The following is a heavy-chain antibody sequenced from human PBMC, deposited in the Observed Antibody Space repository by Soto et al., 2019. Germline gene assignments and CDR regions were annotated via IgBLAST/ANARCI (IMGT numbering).Heavy chain of an antibody. V-gene: IGHV3-23*01. D-gene: IGHD1-26*01. CDR1: GFTFSSYA. CDR2: ISGSGGST. CDR3: ARRGSGSDYDY. J-gene: IGHJ4*02. Sequence: EVQLLESGGGLVQPGGSLRLSCAASGFTFSSYAMRWVRQAPVKGLEWVSAISGSGGSTYYADSVKGRFTISRDNSKKTLYRKMNSLRAEDTAVYYCARRGSGSDYDYWGQGTLVTVSS.